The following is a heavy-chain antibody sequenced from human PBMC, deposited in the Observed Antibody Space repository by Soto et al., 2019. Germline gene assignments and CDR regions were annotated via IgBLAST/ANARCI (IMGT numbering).Heavy chain of an antibody. CDR1: GYSFTSYW. CDR3: ARLDSYEVRGVIPPTPADY. Sequence: PGESLKISCKGSGYSFTSYWIGWVRQMPGKGLGWMGIIYPGDSDTRYSPSFQGQVTISADKSISTAYLQWSSLKASDTAMYYCARLDSYEVRGVIPPTPADYWGQGTLVTVSS. CDR2: IYPGDSDT. V-gene: IGHV5-51*01. J-gene: IGHJ4*02. D-gene: IGHD3-10*01.